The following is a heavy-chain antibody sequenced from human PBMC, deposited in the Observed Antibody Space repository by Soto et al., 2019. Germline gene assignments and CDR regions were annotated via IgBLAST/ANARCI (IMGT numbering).Heavy chain of an antibody. D-gene: IGHD4-17*01. CDR2: VYYSGTT. J-gene: IGHJ4*02. Sequence: SETLSLTCSVSGGSVSNKTYYWSWIRQPPGKRLEWIGYVYYSGTTNYNPSLKSRVTISVDLSKNQFSLRLSSVTTADTALYYCARTTAVPNTLRSRYFFDYWGQGTQVTVSS. CDR3: ARTTAVPNTLRSRYFFDY. V-gene: IGHV4-61*01. CDR1: GGSVSNKTYY.